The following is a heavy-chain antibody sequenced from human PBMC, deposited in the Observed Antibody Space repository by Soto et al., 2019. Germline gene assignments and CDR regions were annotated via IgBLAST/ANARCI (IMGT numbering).Heavy chain of an antibody. CDR1: GGSISSYY. CDR3: ARDLEGVSSGYYRRGAYNWFDP. Sequence: SETLSLTCTVSGGSISSYYWSWIRQPPGKGLEWIGSIYYSGGTSYNPSLKSRVTISVDTSKNQFSMKLSSVTAADTAVYYCARDLEGVSSGYYRRGAYNWFDPWGQGTLVTVSS. V-gene: IGHV4-59*01. D-gene: IGHD3-22*01. CDR2: IYYSGGT. J-gene: IGHJ5*02.